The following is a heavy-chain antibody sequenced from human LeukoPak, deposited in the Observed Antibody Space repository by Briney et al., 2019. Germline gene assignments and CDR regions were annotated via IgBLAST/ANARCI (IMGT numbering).Heavy chain of an antibody. D-gene: IGHD6-19*01. CDR3: ARVLEQWLENSVGYYYYYMDV. V-gene: IGHV4-61*02. CDR1: GGSISSGSYY. CDR2: IYTSGST. Sequence: SETLPLTCTVSGGSISSGSYYWSWIRQPAGKGLEWIGRIYTSGSTNYNPSLKSRVTISVDTSKNQFSLKLSSVTAADTAVYYCARVLEQWLENSVGYYYYYMDVWGKGTTVTVSS. J-gene: IGHJ6*03.